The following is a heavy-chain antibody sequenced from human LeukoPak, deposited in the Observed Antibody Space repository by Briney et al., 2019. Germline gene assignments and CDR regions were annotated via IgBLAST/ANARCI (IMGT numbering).Heavy chain of an antibody. Sequence: SETLSLTCAVYGGSFSGYYWSWIRQPPGKGLEWIGEINHSGSTNYNPSLKSRVTISVDTSKNQFSLKLSSVTAADTAVYYCARGRRYYYDSSGYSRYYFDYWGQGTLVTVSS. V-gene: IGHV4-34*01. CDR2: INHSGST. CDR1: GGSFSGYY. D-gene: IGHD3-22*01. J-gene: IGHJ4*02. CDR3: ARGRRYYYDSSGYSRYYFDY.